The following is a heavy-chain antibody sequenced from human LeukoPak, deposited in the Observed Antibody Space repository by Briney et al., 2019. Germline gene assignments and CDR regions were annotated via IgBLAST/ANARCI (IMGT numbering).Heavy chain of an antibody. J-gene: IGHJ6*02. Sequence: PGGSLRLSCAASGINRATPGITFDKSWMNWVRQAPGKGPEWVANMNKDGSEKYYVDSVKGRFTISRDTAKNSLYLQMNNLRAEDTALYYCARNNDMDVWGQGTTVIVSS. CDR1: GINRATPGITFDKSW. CDR3: ARNNDMDV. D-gene: IGHD1/OR15-1a*01. V-gene: IGHV3-7*03. CDR2: MNKDGSEK.